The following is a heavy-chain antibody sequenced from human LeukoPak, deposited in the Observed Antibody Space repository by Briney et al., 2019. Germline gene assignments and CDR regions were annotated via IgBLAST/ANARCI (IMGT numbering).Heavy chain of an antibody. Sequence: SETLSLTCTVSLDSTTSNFGSWVRQPPRKGLEWIGEIHRSGSTNYNPSLQRRVTISIDRPKNQIALELSSVTAADTAVYYCAREIIGGFNPGTYWGQGTLVTVSS. CDR1: LDSTTSNF. CDR2: IHRSGST. J-gene: IGHJ4*02. V-gene: IGHV4-4*02. D-gene: IGHD3-10*01. CDR3: AREIIGGFNPGTY.